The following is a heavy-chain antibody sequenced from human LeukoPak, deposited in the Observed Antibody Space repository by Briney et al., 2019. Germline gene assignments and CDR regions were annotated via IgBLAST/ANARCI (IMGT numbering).Heavy chain of an antibody. CDR3: TRRSSAAGRQYFDY. D-gene: IGHD6-13*01. Sequence: GGSLRLSCAASGFTFSSYSMNWVRQAPGKGLEWVGRIKSETDGGTTDYAAPVKGTFTISRDDSENTLYLQMNSLKTEDTAVYYCTRRSSAAGRQYFDYWGQGTLVAVSS. CDR1: GFTFSSYS. CDR2: IKSETDGGTT. V-gene: IGHV3-15*07. J-gene: IGHJ4*02.